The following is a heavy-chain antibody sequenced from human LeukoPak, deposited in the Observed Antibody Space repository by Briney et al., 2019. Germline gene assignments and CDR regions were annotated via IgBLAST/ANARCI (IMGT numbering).Heavy chain of an antibody. CDR1: GFTFSGSA. V-gene: IGHV3-73*01. Sequence: PGGSLRLSCAASGFTFSGSAMHWVRQASGKGLEWVGRIKSKANNYATAYAASVKGRFTISRDDSKNTAYLQMNSLKTEDTALYYCTRRLHCGGDCDYFDYWGQGTLVTVSS. CDR3: TRRLHCGGDCDYFDY. CDR2: IKSKANNYAT. J-gene: IGHJ4*02. D-gene: IGHD2-21*02.